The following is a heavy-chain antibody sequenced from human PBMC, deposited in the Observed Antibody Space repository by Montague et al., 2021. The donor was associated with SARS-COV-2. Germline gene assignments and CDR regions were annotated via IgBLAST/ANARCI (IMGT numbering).Heavy chain of an antibody. CDR2: IYYTGSR. Sequence: SETLSLTCTVSGDSVSRGSSYWSWIRQPPGKGLEWIGYIYYTGSRNYNSSLKSRLTIPVDTSKNQFSLKLSSVTAADTAVYYCARHARGEGYTSWFDSWGQGTLVTVSS. V-gene: IGHV4-61*01. D-gene: IGHD5-24*01. CDR3: ARHARGEGYTSWFDS. J-gene: IGHJ5*01. CDR1: GDSVSRGSSY.